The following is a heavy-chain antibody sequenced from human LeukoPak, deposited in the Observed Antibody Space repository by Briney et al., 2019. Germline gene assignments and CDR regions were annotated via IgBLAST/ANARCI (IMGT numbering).Heavy chain of an antibody. CDR2: INSGGST. CDR3: YAYGSGSYWAIGY. Sequence: AGSLRLSCAASGFTVSSNYMSWVRQPPGKGLEWVAVINSGGSTNYEDSVKGQFTISRDNSKNTLYLQMLSLRAEDTAVYDCYAYGSGSYWAIGYWGQGPLATVSS. V-gene: IGHV3-53*01. J-gene: IGHJ4*02. D-gene: IGHD3-10*01. CDR1: GFTVSSNY.